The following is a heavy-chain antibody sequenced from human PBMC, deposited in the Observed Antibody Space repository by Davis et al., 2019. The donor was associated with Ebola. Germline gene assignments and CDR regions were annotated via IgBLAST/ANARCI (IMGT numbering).Heavy chain of an antibody. J-gene: IGHJ6*02. CDR2: INAGNGNT. V-gene: IGHV1-3*01. CDR1: GGTFSSYT. D-gene: IGHD3-22*01. Sequence: ASVKVSCKASGGTFSSYTISWVRQAPGQRLAWMGWINAGNGNTKYSQKFQGRVTITRDTSASTAYMELSSLRSDDTAVYYCARGGITMMVVPRDYYYGLDAWGQGTTVTVSS. CDR3: ARGGITMMVVPRDYYYGLDA.